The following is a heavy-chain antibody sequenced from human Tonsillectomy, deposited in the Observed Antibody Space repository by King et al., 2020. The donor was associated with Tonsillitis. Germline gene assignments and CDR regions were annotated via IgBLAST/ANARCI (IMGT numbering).Heavy chain of an antibody. CDR1: EFSFSDYY. Sequence: VQLVESGGGLVKPGGSLRLSCAASEFSFSDYYMSWIRQAPGKGLEWLSYISSSSIYTNYADSVKGRFTISRDNAKNSLFLQMNSLRAEDTAVYYCARPITYYYDSSRPPAWYFDLWGRGTLVSVSS. V-gene: IGHV3-11*05. D-gene: IGHD3-22*01. J-gene: IGHJ2*01. CDR3: ARPITYYYDSSRPPAWYFDL. CDR2: ISSSSIYT.